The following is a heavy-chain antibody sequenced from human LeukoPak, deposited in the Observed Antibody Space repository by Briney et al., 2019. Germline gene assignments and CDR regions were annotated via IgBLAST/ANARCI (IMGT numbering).Heavy chain of an antibody. CDR1: GGSFSGYY. CDR3: ARGSTPYYYDSSGYYPTYYYYYTDV. V-gene: IGHV4-34*01. D-gene: IGHD3-22*01. J-gene: IGHJ6*03. Sequence: SSETLSLTCAVYGGSFSGYYWSWIRQPPGKGLEWIGEINHSGSTNYNPSLKSRVTISVDTPKNQFSLKLSSVTAADTAVYYCARGSTPYYYDSSGYYPTYYYYYTDVWGKGTTVTVSS. CDR2: INHSGST.